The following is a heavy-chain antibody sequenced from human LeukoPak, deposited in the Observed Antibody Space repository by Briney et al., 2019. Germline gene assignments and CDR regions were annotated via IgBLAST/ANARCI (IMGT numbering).Heavy chain of an antibody. CDR1: GFTFSAYH. Sequence: GGSLRLSCAASGFTFSAYHVNWVRQAPGKGLEWISYISTTGTTIHYADSVKGRFAISRDNAKSSLYLQMNSLRDENTAVYYCARVWQDYSGVDYWGQGTLVTVSS. V-gene: IGHV3-48*02. CDR3: ARVWQDYSGVDY. J-gene: IGHJ4*02. CDR2: ISTTGTTI. D-gene: IGHD2-21*01.